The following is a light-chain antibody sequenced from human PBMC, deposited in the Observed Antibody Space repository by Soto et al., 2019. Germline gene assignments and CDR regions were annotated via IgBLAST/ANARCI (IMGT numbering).Light chain of an antibody. Sequence: MTQAPSSLSSSFRDRVTISCRAGQIVSSNYLACYQQKPGQAPRLLIYGASTRATGIPARFSGSGSGTEFTLTISSLQSEDFAVYYCQQRSNWPPITFGQGTRLEIK. CDR2: GAS. CDR3: QQRSNWPPIT. V-gene: IGKV3-15*01. CDR1: QIVSSN. J-gene: IGKJ5*01.